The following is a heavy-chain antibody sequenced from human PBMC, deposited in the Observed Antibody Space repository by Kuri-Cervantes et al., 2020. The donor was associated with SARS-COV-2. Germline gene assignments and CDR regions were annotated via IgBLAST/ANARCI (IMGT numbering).Heavy chain of an antibody. V-gene: IGHV3-48*01. D-gene: IGHD6-6*01. CDR2: ISSSSSTI. J-gene: IGHJ3*02. CDR3: ARDVIAARPSRGAFDI. CDR1: GFTFSSYS. Sequence: GESLKISCAASGFTFSSYSMNWVRQAPGKGLEWVSYISSSSSTIYYADSVKGRFTISRDNAKNSLYLQMNSLRAEDTAVYYCARDVIAARPSRGAFDIWGQGTMVTVSS.